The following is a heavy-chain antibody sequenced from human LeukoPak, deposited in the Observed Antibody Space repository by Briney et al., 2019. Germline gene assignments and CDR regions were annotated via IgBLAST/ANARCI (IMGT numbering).Heavy chain of an antibody. CDR3: ARRIQLWLHAFDI. CDR1: GGSISSSSYY. J-gene: IGHJ3*02. D-gene: IGHD5-18*01. V-gene: IGHV4-39*01. CDR2: IYYSGST. Sequence: KPSETLSLTXTVSGGSISSSSYYWGWIRQPPGKGLEWIGSIYYSGSTYYNPSLKSRVTISVDTSKSQFSLKLSSVTAADTAVYYCARRIQLWLHAFDIWGQGTMVTVSS.